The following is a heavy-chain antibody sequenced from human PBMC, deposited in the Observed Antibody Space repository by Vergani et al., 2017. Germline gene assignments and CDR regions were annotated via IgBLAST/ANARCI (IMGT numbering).Heavy chain of an antibody. CDR3: ARSFSGTSSLDY. J-gene: IGHJ4*02. CDR1: GFTFSSYS. V-gene: IGHV3-21*04. Sequence: VQLVESGGGVVQPGRSLRLSCAASGFTFSSYSMNWVRQAPGKGLEWVSSISSSSSYIYYADSVKGRFTISRDNAKNSLYLQMNSLRAEDTAVYYCARSFSGTSSLDYWGQGTLVSVSS. CDR2: ISSSSSYI.